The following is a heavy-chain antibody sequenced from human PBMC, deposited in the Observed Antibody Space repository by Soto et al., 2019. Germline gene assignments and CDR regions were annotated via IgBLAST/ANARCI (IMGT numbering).Heavy chain of an antibody. CDR1: GYTFTSYG. D-gene: IGHD2-15*01. CDR2: ISAYNGNT. V-gene: IGHV1-18*01. J-gene: IGHJ4*02. Sequence: ASVKVSCKASGYTFTSYGISWVRQASGQGLEWMGWISAYNGNTNYAQKLQGRVTMTTDTPTNTAYMELRSLRSDDTAVYYCARDPTMFRMVAATYVAYWGQGTLVTVSS. CDR3: ARDPTMFRMVAATYVAY.